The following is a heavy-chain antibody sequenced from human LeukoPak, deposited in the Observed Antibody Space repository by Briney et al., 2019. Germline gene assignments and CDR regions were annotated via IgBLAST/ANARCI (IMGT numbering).Heavy chain of an antibody. D-gene: IGHD1-26*01. CDR3: ARAPSGSYSYFDN. J-gene: IGHJ4*02. CDR2: ITSSSTYI. Sequence: GGSLRLSCAASGFAFSTYTINWVRQAPGKGLEWVSSITSSSTYIFYADSLKGRFTISRDNAKNSLYLQMNGLRAEDTAVYYCARAPSGSYSYFDNWSQGTLVTVSS. CDR1: GFAFSTYT. V-gene: IGHV3-21*01.